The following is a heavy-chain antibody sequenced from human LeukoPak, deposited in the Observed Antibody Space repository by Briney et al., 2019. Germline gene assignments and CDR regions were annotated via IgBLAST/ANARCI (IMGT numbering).Heavy chain of an antibody. J-gene: IGHJ4*02. D-gene: IGHD3-10*01. CDR1: GYTFTSYY. CDR3: ARWGQGKVRGLYHFDY. CDR2: INPSGGST. Sequence: ASVKVSCKASGYTFTSYYMHWVRQAPGQGLEWMGIINPSGGSTSYAQKFQGRVTMTRDTSTSTVYMELSSLRSEDTAVYYCARWGQGKVRGLYHFDYWGQGTLVTVSS. V-gene: IGHV1-46*01.